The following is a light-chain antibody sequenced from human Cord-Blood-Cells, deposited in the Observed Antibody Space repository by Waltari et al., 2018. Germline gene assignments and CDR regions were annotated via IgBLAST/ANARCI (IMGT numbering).Light chain of an antibody. Sequence: DIQMTQSPSSLSASVGDRVTITCQASQDISNYLNWYQQKPGKAPNLLIYAASTLQSGVPSRFSGSGSGTEFTLTISSLQPEDFATYYCQQLNSYPLTFGGGTKVEIK. V-gene: IGKV1-9*01. CDR3: QQLNSYPLT. CDR1: QDISNY. CDR2: AAS. J-gene: IGKJ4*01.